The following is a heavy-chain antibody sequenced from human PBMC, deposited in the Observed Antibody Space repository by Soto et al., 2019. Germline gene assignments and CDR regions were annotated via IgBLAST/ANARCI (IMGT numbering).Heavy chain of an antibody. CDR3: ARGKGHAGLNCFDP. D-gene: IGHD2-21*02. Sequence: SETLSLTCAVSGYSISSGYYWGWIRQPPGKGLEWIGSIYHSGSIYYNPSLKSRVSISVDTSKNHFSLKLSSVTAADTAVYYCARGKGHAGLNCFDPWGQGTLVTVSS. V-gene: IGHV4-38-2*01. J-gene: IGHJ5*02. CDR2: IYHSGSI. CDR1: GYSISSGYY.